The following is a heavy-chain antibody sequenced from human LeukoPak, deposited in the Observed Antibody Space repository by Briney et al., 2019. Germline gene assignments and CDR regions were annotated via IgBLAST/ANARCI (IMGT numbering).Heavy chain of an antibody. D-gene: IGHD3-3*01. CDR2: VHLDGRT. Sequence: PSETLSLTCGASGGSVINTNWWTWVHQPPGKGLEWIGEVHLDGRTNYNPSLESRLTMSVDVSENQVSLKLTSVTAADTAVYYCAREGGFYRPLDYSGQGTLVTVSS. J-gene: IGHJ4*02. V-gene: IGHV4-4*02. CDR1: GGSVINTNW. CDR3: AREGGFYRPLDY.